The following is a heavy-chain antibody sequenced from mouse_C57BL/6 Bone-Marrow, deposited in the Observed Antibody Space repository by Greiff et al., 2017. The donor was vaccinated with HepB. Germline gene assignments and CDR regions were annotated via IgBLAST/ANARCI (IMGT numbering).Heavy chain of an antibody. D-gene: IGHD1-1*01. CDR3: ARSSNYYGSSGYAMDY. CDR2: INPSSGYT. J-gene: IGHJ4*01. V-gene: IGHV1-7*01. Sequence: QVQLKQSGAELAKPGASVKLSCKASGYTFTSYWMHWVKQRPGQGLEWIGYINPSSGYTKYNQKFKDKATLTADKSSSTAYMQLSSLTSEDSAVYYCARSSNYYGSSGYAMDYWGQGTSVTVSS. CDR1: GYTFTSYW.